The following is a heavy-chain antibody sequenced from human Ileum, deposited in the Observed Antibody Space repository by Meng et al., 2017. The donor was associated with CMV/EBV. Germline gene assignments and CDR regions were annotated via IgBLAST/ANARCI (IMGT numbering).Heavy chain of an antibody. CDR1: GYNLYSYG. Sequence: SVKVSCKASGYNLYSYGITWMRQAPGQRLEWMGWVSAYTGDTNYAEKFQGRVTMTTDTPTSTAYMELRSLTTDDSACYYCPGEVHLREDGFSSWGQGTLVTVSS. J-gene: IGHJ5*01. CDR2: VSAYTGDT. D-gene: IGHD1-1*01. V-gene: IGHV1-18*01. CDR3: PGEVHLREDGFSS.